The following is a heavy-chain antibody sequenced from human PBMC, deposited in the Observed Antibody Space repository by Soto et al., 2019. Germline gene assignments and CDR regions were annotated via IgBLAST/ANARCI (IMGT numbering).Heavy chain of an antibody. D-gene: IGHD2-21*01. CDR3: ARENGDAHFDY. J-gene: IGHJ4*02. Sequence: QVQLVQSGAEVKKPGASVKVSCKASGYIITGYYIYWVRQAPGQGLEWMGWISPNNDATKYAQRFQGRVTLTRDTSITTVYMELSTLTSDDTAVYYCARENGDAHFDYWGQGTLVTVSS. CDR1: GYIITGYY. CDR2: ISPNNDAT. V-gene: IGHV1-2*02.